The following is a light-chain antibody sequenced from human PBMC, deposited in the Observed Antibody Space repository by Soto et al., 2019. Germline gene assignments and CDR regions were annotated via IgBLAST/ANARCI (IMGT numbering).Light chain of an antibody. J-gene: IGKJ1*01. V-gene: IGKV1-39*01. CDR1: QNIDSY. CDR3: QQTYSTPWA. CDR2: DAS. Sequence: DIQMTQSPSSLSASVGDRVTITCQASQNIDSYLNWYQQRPGKAPKLLIHDASSLQSGVPSRFSGSGSGTDFALTINSLQPEDFATIYCQQTYSTPWAFGQGTKVDIK.